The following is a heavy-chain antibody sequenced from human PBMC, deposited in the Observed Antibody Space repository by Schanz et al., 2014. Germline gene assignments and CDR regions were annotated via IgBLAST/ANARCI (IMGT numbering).Heavy chain of an antibody. J-gene: IGHJ4*02. CDR3: VKDDRGDVVVVAANY. D-gene: IGHD2-15*01. CDR2: IGGSGDST. V-gene: IGHV3-23*01. CDR1: GFTFSNHA. Sequence: EVHLLESGGGLVQPGGSLRLSCAASGFTFSNHALSWVRQAPGKGLEWVSGIGGSGDSTHYADSVKGRFIISRDNSRKTLYLQMNSLRADDTAVYYCVKDDRGDVVVVAANYWGQGAQVIVSS.